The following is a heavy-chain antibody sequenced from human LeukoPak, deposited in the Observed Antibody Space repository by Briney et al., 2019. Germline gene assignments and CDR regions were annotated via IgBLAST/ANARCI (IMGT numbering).Heavy chain of an antibody. CDR1: GGTFSSYA. CDR2: IIPILGIA. D-gene: IGHD3-16*01. Sequence: SVTVSCKASGGTFSSYAISWVRHAPGQGLEWMGRIIPILGIANYAQKFQGRVTITADKSTSTAYMELSSLRSEDTAVYYCAKSGAYDYSYNWFDPWGQGTLVTVSS. J-gene: IGHJ5*02. V-gene: IGHV1-69*04. CDR3: AKSGAYDYSYNWFDP.